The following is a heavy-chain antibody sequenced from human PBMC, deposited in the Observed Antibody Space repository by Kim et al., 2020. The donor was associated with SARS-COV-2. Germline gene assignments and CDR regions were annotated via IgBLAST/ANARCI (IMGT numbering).Heavy chain of an antibody. CDR2: ISGSGGAV. CDR1: GFSFSSFE. D-gene: IGHD3-22*01. CDR3: VRDGSHYDSTGFDKLWDC. V-gene: IGHV3-48*03. J-gene: IGHJ4*02. Sequence: GGSLRLSCAASGFSFSSFEMNWVRQAPGKGLEWVSYISGSGGAVLYADSVRGRFTISRDNAKNSLYLQMNSLRAEDTAVYYCVRDGSHYDSTGFDKLWDCWGRGTLVTVSS.